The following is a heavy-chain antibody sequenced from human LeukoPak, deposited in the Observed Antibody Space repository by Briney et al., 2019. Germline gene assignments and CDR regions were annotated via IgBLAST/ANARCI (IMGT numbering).Heavy chain of an antibody. CDR1: GFTVSSNY. J-gene: IGHJ3*02. V-gene: IGHV3-53*01. Sequence: GGSLRLSCAASGFTVSSNYMSWVRPAPGKGLEWVSVIYSGGSTYYADSVKGRFTISRDNSNNTLYLQMNSLRAEDTAVYYCASRGCSSTSWYFGAFDIWGQGTMVTVSS. CDR3: ASRGCSSTSWYFGAFDI. D-gene: IGHD2-2*01. CDR2: IYSGGST.